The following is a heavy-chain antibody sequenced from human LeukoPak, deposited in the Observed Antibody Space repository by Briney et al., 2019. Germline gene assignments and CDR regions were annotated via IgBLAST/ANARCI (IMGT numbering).Heavy chain of an antibody. V-gene: IGHV4-39*01. J-gene: IGHJ4*02. CDR2: IFYSGST. Sequence: KPSETLSLTCTVSGGSISSSSCYWGWIRQPPGKGLEWIGSIFYSGSTYYNPSLKSRVTISVDTSKNQFSLKLSSVTAADTAVYYCARTGMTTVTNFDYWGQGTLVTVSS. D-gene: IGHD4-17*01. CDR1: GGSISSSSCY. CDR3: ARTGMTTVTNFDY.